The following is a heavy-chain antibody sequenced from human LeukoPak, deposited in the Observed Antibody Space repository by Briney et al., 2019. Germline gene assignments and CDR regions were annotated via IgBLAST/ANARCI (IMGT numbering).Heavy chain of an antibody. CDR3: ARDRSDTAMVHPMSPTNWFDP. J-gene: IGHJ5*02. D-gene: IGHD5-18*01. CDR1: GGSFSGYY. CDR2: INHSGST. Sequence: SETLSLTCAVYGGSFSGYYWSWIRQPPGKGLEWIGEINHSGSTNYNPSLKSRVTISVDTSKNQFSLKLSSVTAEDTAVYYCARDRSDTAMVHPMSPTNWFDPWGQGTLVTVSS. V-gene: IGHV4-34*01.